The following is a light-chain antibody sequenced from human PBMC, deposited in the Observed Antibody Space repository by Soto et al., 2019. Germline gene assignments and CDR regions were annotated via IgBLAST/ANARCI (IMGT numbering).Light chain of an antibody. J-gene: IGLJ3*02. CDR2: EVT. Sequence: QPASVSGSPGQSITISCTGSTSDIGRYNYVSWYQQLPGKAPRLMIYEVTNRPSGVSNRFSGSKSGNTASLSISGLQTEDEADYYCGSYTSATTWVFGGGTQLTVL. CDR3: GSYTSATTWV. CDR1: TSDIGRYNY. V-gene: IGLV2-14*03.